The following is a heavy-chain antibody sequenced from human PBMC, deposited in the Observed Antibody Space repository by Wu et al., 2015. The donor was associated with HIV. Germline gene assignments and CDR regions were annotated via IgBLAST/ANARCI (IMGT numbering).Heavy chain of an antibody. Sequence: VQLVQSGRDMKKPGSSVKVSCKASRRHLQQIRYHLGATRPLDKGLSGMGRIIPMFGTSIYAKSFQDRVTITADESTTTAYMELSSLTFEDTAVYYCARVDSPMALYFFDQWGQGTLVTVSS. J-gene: IGHJ4*02. CDR2: IIPMFGTS. V-gene: IGHV1-69*13. CDR1: RRHLQQIR. D-gene: IGHD5-18*01. CDR3: ARVDSPMALYFFDQ.